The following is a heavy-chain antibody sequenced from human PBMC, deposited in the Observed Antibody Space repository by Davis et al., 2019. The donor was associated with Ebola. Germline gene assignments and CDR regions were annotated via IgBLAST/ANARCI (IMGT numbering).Heavy chain of an antibody. D-gene: IGHD6-19*01. CDR3: ATTPQYSSGQNKPFDY. Sequence: GGSLRLSCAASGFAFSDYGFHWVRQSPGKGLEWVALISSDGNNENYAESVKGRFTISRDNSKRTVWLQMNSLRAEDTAVYYCATTPQYSSGQNKPFDYWGQGTLVTVSS. CDR2: ISSDGNNE. J-gene: IGHJ4*02. CDR1: GFAFSDYG. V-gene: IGHV3-30-3*01.